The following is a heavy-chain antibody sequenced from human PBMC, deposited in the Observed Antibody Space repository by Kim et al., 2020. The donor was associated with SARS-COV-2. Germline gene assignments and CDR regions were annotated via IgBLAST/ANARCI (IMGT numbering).Heavy chain of an antibody. J-gene: IGHJ4*02. CDR1: GGSFSGYY. Sequence: SETLSLTCAVYGGSFSGYYWSWIRQPPGKGLEWIGEINHSGSTNYNPSLKSRVTISVDTSKNQFSLKLSSVTAADTAVYYCARGVLLGNCSSTSCYSGIQLWRHYFDYWGQGTLVTVSS. CDR2: INHSGST. V-gene: IGHV4-34*01. D-gene: IGHD2-2*01. CDR3: ARGVLLGNCSSTSCYSGIQLWRHYFDY.